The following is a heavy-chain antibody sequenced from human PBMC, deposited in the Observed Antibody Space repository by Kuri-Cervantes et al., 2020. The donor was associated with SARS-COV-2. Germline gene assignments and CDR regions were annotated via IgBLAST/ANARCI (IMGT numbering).Heavy chain of an antibody. CDR1: GFTFSSYG. V-gene: IGHV3-33*08. Sequence: GESLMISCAASGFTFSSYGMHWVRQAPGKGLEWVAVIWYDGSNKYYADSVKGRFTISRDNSKNTLYLQMNSLRAEDTAVYYCARELYSNPYYYYGMDVWGQGTTVTVSS. CDR2: IWYDGSNK. D-gene: IGHD4-11*01. CDR3: ARELYSNPYYYYGMDV. J-gene: IGHJ6*02.